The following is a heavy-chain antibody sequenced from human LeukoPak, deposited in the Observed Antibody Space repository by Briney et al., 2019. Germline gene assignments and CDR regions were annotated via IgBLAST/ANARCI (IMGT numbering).Heavy chain of an antibody. D-gene: IGHD6-25*01. CDR3: TKDLMTGFSSGWYLAY. CDR1: GFSINGYA. J-gene: IGHJ4*02. Sequence: GGPLRLSCEGSGFSINGYAMSWVRQAPGKGLEWVAVTGGSDDNTHYADSVKGRFSISRDTSENRLFLQMNSLRPDDSALYYCTKDLMTGFSSGWYLAYWGQGTLVTVSS. V-gene: IGHV3-23*01. CDR2: TGGSDDNT.